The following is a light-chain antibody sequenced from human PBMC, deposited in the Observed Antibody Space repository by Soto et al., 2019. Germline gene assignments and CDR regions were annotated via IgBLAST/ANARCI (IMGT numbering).Light chain of an antibody. CDR3: QQYGSSLRGT. CDR1: QSVSSSY. Sequence: EIVLTQSPGTLSLSPGEGATLSCRASQSVSSSYLAWYQQKPGQAPRLLIYGASSRATGIPDRFSGSGSGTNFTHSISRLEPEDLAVYYCQQYGSSLRGTFGQGTKVEIK. CDR2: GAS. J-gene: IGKJ1*01. V-gene: IGKV3-20*01.